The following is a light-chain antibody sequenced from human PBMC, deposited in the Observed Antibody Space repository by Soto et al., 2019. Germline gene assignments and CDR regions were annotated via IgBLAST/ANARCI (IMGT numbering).Light chain of an antibody. CDR3: QQAYSFPIT. CDR2: GAS. Sequence: DMQMTQSPSTLAAGTGVRVGSTRRASQSISSWLAWYQHKPGKAPKVLINGASRLQSGVPPRFIGSGSGRDFTLSINSLQPEYFATYYCQQAYSFPITFGQGTRLEIK. V-gene: IGKV1-12*01. CDR1: QSISSW. J-gene: IGKJ5*01.